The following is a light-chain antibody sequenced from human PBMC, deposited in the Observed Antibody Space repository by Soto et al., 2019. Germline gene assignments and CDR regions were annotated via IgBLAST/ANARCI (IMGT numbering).Light chain of an antibody. Sequence: QSVLTQPPSVSAAPGQKVTISCSGSSSNIGKNYISWYQQLPGTAPKLLIYDNNKRPSGTPDRFSGSKSGTSATLGIAGLQTGDEADYYCGTWDSSLSAGVFGGGTKLNVL. CDR2: DNN. CDR1: SSNIGKNY. J-gene: IGLJ2*01. V-gene: IGLV1-51*01. CDR3: GTWDSSLSAGV.